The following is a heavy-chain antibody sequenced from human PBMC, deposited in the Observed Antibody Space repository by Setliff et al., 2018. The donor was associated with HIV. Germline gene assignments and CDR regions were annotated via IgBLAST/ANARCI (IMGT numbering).Heavy chain of an antibody. D-gene: IGHD3-3*01. V-gene: IGHV4-38-2*01. J-gene: IGHJ6*02. Sequence: SETLSLTCAVSGYSISSGYYWGWIRQPPGKGLECIGSSYHSGSTYYNPSLKSRVTISVDTSKNHFSLKLSSVTAADTAVYYCARHSGGSFYNFWSGDYYYYGMDVWGQGTTVTVSS. CDR2: SYHSGST. CDR3: ARHSGGSFYNFWSGDYYYYGMDV. CDR1: GYSISSGYY.